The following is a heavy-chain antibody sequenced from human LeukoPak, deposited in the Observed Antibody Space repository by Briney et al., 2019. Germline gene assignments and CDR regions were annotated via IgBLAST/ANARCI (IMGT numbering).Heavy chain of an antibody. V-gene: IGHV3-74*01. CDR3: ARLYYDFWSGSQS. Sequence: GGSLRLSCAASGFTFSSYWMHWVRQAPGKGLVCVSRINSDGSSTSYADSVKGRFTISRDNAKNTLYLQMNSLRAEDTAVYYCARLYYDFWSGSQSWGQGTLVTVSS. CDR2: INSDGSST. CDR1: GFTFSSYW. D-gene: IGHD3-3*01. J-gene: IGHJ4*02.